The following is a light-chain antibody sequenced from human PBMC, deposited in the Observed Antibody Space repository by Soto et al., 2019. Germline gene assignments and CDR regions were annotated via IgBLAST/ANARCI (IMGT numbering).Light chain of an antibody. V-gene: IGKV1-39*01. CDR3: QQSYGMPWT. Sequence: IQMTQSPSSLSASVGDSVTITCRASQTISTYLNWYQQKPGKAPKLLIYASSSLQSGVPSRFSGSGSGTDFTLTITSLQPEDFATYICQQSYGMPWTFGQGTKVEV. CDR2: ASS. CDR1: QTISTY. J-gene: IGKJ1*01.